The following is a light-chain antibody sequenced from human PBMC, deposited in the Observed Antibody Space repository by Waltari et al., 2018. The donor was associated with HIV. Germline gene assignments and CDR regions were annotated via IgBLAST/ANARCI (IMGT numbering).Light chain of an antibody. CDR3: NSYAGSNNWV. CDR1: SSDVGGSKY. CDR2: EVN. J-gene: IGLJ3*02. V-gene: IGLV2-8*01. Sequence: QSALTQPPSASGSPGQSVTISCTGTSSDVGGSKYVSWYQQHPGKAPKLMIYEVNKRPSGVPDRFSRSKSANTASLTVSGLQADDEADYYCNSYAGSNNWVFGGGTKLTVL.